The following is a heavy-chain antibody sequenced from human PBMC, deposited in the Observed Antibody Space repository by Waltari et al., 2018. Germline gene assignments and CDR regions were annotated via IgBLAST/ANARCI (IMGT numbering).Heavy chain of an antibody. Sequence: EVLLAESGGGLVQPGGSLRLSCAASGFTFNGYWMYWVRQAPGKGLVGGSTSGINGNYGTSADSLRGRFTISRDNSKNTLYLQMNSLTAEDTAVYYCARAFVNIAARGMDAWGQGTAVTVSS. D-gene: IGHD6-13*01. CDR3: ARAFVNIAARGMDA. V-gene: IGHV3-74*01. CDR2: SGINGNYG. J-gene: IGHJ6*02. CDR1: GFTFNGYW.